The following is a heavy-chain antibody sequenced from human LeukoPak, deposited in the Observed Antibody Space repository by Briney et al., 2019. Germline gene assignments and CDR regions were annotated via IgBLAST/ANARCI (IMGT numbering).Heavy chain of an antibody. Sequence: GGSLRLSCAASGFASSSYWMSWVRQAPGKGLEWVANIKQDGSEKYYVDSVKGRFTISRDNAKNSLYLQMNSLRAEDTAVYYCARVRIGPLAAAGYDYWGQGTLVTVSS. CDR1: GFASSSYW. CDR3: ARVRIGPLAAAGYDY. J-gene: IGHJ4*02. CDR2: IKQDGSEK. D-gene: IGHD6-13*01. V-gene: IGHV3-7*01.